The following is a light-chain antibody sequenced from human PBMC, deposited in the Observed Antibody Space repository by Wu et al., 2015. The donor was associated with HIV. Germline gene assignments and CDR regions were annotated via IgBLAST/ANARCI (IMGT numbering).Light chain of an antibody. CDR1: QSVSRY. CDR3: QQRSDWPSYS. J-gene: IGKJ2*03. CDR2: DAS. Sequence: EIVLTQSPVTLSLSPGERATLSCRASQSVSRYLAWYQQKPGQAPRLLIYDASNRATGIPARFSGSGSGTDFTLTISSLEPEDFAVYYCQQRSDWPSYSFGQGTKLEIK. V-gene: IGKV3-11*01.